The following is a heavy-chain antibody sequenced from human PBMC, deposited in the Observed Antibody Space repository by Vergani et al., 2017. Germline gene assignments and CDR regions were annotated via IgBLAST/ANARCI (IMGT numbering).Heavy chain of an antibody. Sequence: VEAGGGLVQPGGSLRLSCTASGFTFQAFAFHWVRQVSGRGLEWVSGIDRNYGVKNGNSFEGRFSISRDNAEKAVFLQMNNLRHEDTALYFCVKDNDYDADGPFDLWGRGTLVTVSS. CDR1: GFTFQAFA. CDR3: VKDNDYDADGPFDL. CDR2: IDRNYGVK. V-gene: IGHV3-9*01. J-gene: IGHJ2*01. D-gene: IGHD3-16*01.